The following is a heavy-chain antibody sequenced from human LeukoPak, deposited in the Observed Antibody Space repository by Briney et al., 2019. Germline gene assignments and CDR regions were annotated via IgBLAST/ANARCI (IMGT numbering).Heavy chain of an antibody. CDR1: GFTFSSYG. J-gene: IGHJ6*02. Sequence: GGSLRLSCAASGFTFSSYGMHWVRQAPGKGLEWVAVIWYDGSNKYYADSVKGRFTISRDNSKNTLYLQMNSLRAEDTAVYYCARELAAAGTVVPGHYYYYGMDVWGQGTTVTVSS. D-gene: IGHD6-13*01. V-gene: IGHV3-33*01. CDR2: IWYDGSNK. CDR3: ARELAAAGTVVPGHYYYYGMDV.